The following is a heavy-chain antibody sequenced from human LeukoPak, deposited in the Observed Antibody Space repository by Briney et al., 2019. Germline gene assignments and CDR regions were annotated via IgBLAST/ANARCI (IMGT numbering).Heavy chain of an antibody. Sequence: ASVKVSCTASVYTFTSYAMNWVRQTPGQGREWMGWINTNTGNPTYAQGFTGRFVFSLDTSVSAAYLQISSLKAEDTAVYYCARAVSVFSGGSQGYYYGMDVWGQGTTVTVSS. D-gene: IGHD3-10*01. CDR2: INTNTGNP. CDR3: ARAVSVFSGGSQGYYYGMDV. J-gene: IGHJ6*02. CDR1: VYTFTSYA. V-gene: IGHV7-4-1*02.